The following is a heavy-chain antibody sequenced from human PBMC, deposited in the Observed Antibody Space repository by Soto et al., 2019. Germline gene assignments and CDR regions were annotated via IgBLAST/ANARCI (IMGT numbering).Heavy chain of an antibody. V-gene: IGHV3-23*01. CDR1: GFIFGNYM. J-gene: IGHJ3*02. CDR2: IRDGGEST. CDR3: APHVHCSGGSCHYDAFDI. Sequence: EVQLLESGGGLVQPGESLRLSCAFSGFIFGNYMMTWVRQAPGKGLEWVSTIRDGGESTYYADSVKGRFTISRDNSKNAVYLQMDSRGVEDTAVYYCAPHVHCSGGSCHYDAFDIRGQGTMGTVSS. D-gene: IGHD2-15*01.